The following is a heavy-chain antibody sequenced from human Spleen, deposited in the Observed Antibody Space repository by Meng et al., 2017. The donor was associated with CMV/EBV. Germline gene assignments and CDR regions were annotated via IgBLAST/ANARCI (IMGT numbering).Heavy chain of an antibody. J-gene: IGHJ4*02. Sequence: GEFLKISCAASGFSISPYAMQWVRQAPGKGLEWVAVISFDASNKRYADSAKGRFAISRDNSKDTLYLEMNSLRTEDTAVYYCARDAVVGPTSRSGIGYFDQWGQGTLVTVSS. CDR1: GFSISPYA. D-gene: IGHD1-26*01. CDR2: ISFDASNK. V-gene: IGHV3-30*01. CDR3: ARDAVVGPTSRSGIGYFDQ.